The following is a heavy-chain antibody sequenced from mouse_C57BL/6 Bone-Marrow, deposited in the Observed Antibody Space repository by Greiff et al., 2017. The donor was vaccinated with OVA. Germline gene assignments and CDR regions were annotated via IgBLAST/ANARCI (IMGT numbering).Heavy chain of an antibody. CDR1: GYSFTGYY. CDR3: ASSYSSGYYFDY. V-gene: IGHV1-42*01. D-gene: IGHD3-2*02. Sequence: EVQGVESGPELVKPGASVKISCKASGYSFTGYYMNWVKQSPEKSLEWIGEINPSTGGTTYNQKFKAKATLTVDKSSSTAYMQLKSLTSEDSAVYYCASSYSSGYYFDYWGQGTTLTVSS. J-gene: IGHJ2*01. CDR2: INPSTGGT.